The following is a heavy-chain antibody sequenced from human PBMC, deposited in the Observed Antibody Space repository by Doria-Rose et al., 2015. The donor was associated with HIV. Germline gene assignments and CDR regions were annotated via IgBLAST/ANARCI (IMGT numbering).Heavy chain of an antibody. V-gene: IGHV2-26*01. CDR2: ILSDDES. D-gene: IGHD6-13*01. CDR3: ARIKSSRWYHKYYFDF. J-gene: IGHJ4*02. Sequence: QITLKESGPVLVKPTETLTLTCTVSGVSLSSPGMGVSWIRQPPGKALEWLANILSDDESPYKTSLKSRLTISRGTSKSQVVLTMTDMDPVDTATYYCARIKSSRWYHKYYFDFWGQGTLVIVSA. CDR1: GVSLSSPGMG.